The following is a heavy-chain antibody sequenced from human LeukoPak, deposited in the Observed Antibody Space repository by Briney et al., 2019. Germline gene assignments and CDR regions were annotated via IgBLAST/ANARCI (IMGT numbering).Heavy chain of an antibody. V-gene: IGHV4-59*11. CDR3: ARAGTAKYYYYGMDV. D-gene: IGHD2-21*02. Sequence: SETLSLTCTVSGGXISSHYWSWIRQPPGKGLEWIGYIHYSGTTNYNPSLKSRVTISVDTSRNQFSLKLSSVTAADTAVYYCARAGTAKYYYYGMDVWGQGTTVTVSS. CDR2: IHYSGTT. J-gene: IGHJ6*02. CDR1: GGXISSHY.